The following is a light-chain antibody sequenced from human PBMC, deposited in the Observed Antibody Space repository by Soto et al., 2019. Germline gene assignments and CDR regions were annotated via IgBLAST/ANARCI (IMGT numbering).Light chain of an antibody. J-gene: IGKJ4*01. CDR2: AAS. V-gene: IGKV1-12*01. CDR3: QHANSLPLT. Sequence: DIQFAQSPASVSISLGDRVSITSRVSEGISSWLAWYQQQPGKASNLLIYAASSLQSGVPSRFSGSGSGTDFTLTISSLQPEDFATYYCQHANSLPLTFGGGTTLEI. CDR1: EGISSW.